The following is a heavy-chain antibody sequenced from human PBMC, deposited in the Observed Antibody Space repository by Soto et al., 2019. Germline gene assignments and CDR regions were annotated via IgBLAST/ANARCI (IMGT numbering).Heavy chain of an antibody. CDR2: IIPIFGPA. Sequence: QVQLVQSGAEVKKPGSSVKVSCKAYGGAFSRNAIRWVRQAPGQGLEWMGGIIPIFGPANYAQKFQGRVTITADKSTNTAYMELNSMRAEDTAVYYWARERGIGTIRDYYYAMDVWGQGTSVTVSS. D-gene: IGHD3-16*01. CDR3: ARERGIGTIRDYYYAMDV. V-gene: IGHV1-69*06. CDR1: GGAFSRNA. J-gene: IGHJ6*02.